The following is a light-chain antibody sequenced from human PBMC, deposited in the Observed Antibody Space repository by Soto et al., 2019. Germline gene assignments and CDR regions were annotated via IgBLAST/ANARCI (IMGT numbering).Light chain of an antibody. CDR1: QTISSSW. CDR2: KAS. V-gene: IGKV1-5*03. CDR3: QQYNTYWT. Sequence: DIQMTQSPSTLSASVGDRVTIACRASQTISSSWLAWYQQKPGKAPKVLIYKASTLESGVPSRFSGSGSGTEFTPTISSLPPDDAATYYCQQYNTYWTFGQGTKVYIK. J-gene: IGKJ1*01.